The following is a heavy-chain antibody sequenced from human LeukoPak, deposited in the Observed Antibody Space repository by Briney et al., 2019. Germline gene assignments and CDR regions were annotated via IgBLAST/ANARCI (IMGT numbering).Heavy chain of an antibody. V-gene: IGHV3-21*01. CDR3: ARVAAGAYYFDY. D-gene: IGHD6-13*01. CDR1: GFTFSSYS. CDR2: ISSSSSYI. Sequence: PGGSLRLSCAGSGFTFSSYSMNWDRQAPGKGLEWVSSISSSSSYIDYADSVKGRFTISMDNAKNSLYLQMNSLRAEDTAVYYCARVAAGAYYFDYWGQGTLVTVSS. J-gene: IGHJ4*02.